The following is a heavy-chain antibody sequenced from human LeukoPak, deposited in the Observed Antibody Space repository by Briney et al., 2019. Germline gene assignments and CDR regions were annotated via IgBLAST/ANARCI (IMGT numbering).Heavy chain of an antibody. Sequence: SETLSLTCAVYGGSISSSSYYWGWIRQPPGKGLEWIGSIYYSGSTYYNPSLKSRVTISVDTSKNQFSLKLSSVTAADTAVYYCARDRGEYYMDVWGKGTTVTISS. D-gene: IGHD3-16*01. J-gene: IGHJ6*03. CDR3: ARDRGEYYMDV. V-gene: IGHV4-39*07. CDR1: GGSISSSSYY. CDR2: IYYSGST.